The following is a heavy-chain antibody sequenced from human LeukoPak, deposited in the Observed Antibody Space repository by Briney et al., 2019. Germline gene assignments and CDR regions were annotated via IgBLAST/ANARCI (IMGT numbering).Heavy chain of an antibody. CDR2: ISSSGSTI. Sequence: PGGSLRLSCAASGFTFSSYEVNWVRQAPGKGLEWVSYISSSGSTIYYADSVKGRFTISRDNAKNSLYLQVNSLRAEDTAVYYCARAGYCSSTSCPFHYYYGMDVWGKGTTVTVSS. V-gene: IGHV3-48*03. CDR1: GFTFSSYE. D-gene: IGHD2-2*01. J-gene: IGHJ6*04. CDR3: ARAGYCSSTSCPFHYYYGMDV.